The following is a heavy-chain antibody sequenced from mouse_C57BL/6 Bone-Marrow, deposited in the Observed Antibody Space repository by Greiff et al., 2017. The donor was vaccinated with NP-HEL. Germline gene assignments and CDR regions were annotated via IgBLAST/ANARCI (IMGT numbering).Heavy chain of an antibody. V-gene: IGHV14-3*01. Sequence: EVKLVEPVAELVRLGASVKLSCTASGFNIKNTYMHWVKQRPEQCLECIGRIDPANGNTKYAPKFQGKATITADTSSNTAYLQLSSLTSEDTALYYCAYSNYVWFAYWGQGTLVTVSA. CDR2: IDPANGNT. D-gene: IGHD2-5*01. CDR3: AYSNYVWFAY. J-gene: IGHJ3*01. CDR1: GFNIKNTY.